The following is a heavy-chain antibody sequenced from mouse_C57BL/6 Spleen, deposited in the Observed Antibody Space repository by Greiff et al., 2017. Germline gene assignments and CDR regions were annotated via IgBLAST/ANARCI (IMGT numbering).Heavy chain of an antibody. Sequence: QVQLKQPGAELVMPGASVKLSCKASGYTFTSYWMHWVKQRPGQGLEWIGEIDTSDSYTNYNQKFKGKSTLTVDKSSSTAYMQLSSLTSEDAAVYYCARRVTGTYAMDYWGQGTSVTVSS. CDR3: ARRVTGTYAMDY. J-gene: IGHJ4*01. CDR1: GYTFTSYW. CDR2: IDTSDSYT. V-gene: IGHV1-69*01. D-gene: IGHD4-1*01.